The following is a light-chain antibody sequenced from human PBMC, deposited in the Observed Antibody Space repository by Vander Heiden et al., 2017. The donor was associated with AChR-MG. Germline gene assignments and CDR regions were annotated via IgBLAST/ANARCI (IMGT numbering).Light chain of an antibody. CDR1: TSISTF. CDR2: SAT. V-gene: IGKV1-39*01. Sequence: DIHMTPSPSSLSASVGYRVTITCRASTSISTFLHWYQRKPGKAPKLLIYSATNLESGDPSRFSGSGSGTDFTLTITSLQPEDLATYYGQQSYSTPTFGQGTKVETK. J-gene: IGKJ1*01. CDR3: QQSYSTPT.